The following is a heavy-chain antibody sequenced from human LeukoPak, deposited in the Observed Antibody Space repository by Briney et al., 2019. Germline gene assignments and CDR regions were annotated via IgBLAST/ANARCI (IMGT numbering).Heavy chain of an antibody. Sequence: SETLSLTCTVSGGSISSYYWSWIRQPPGKGLEWIGYIYYSGSTNYNPSLKSRVTISVDTSKNQFSLKLSSVTAADTAVYYCARAGRGYPYYFDYWGQGTLVTVSS. V-gene: IGHV4-59*08. J-gene: IGHJ4*02. CDR2: IYYSGST. D-gene: IGHD3-22*01. CDR1: GGSISSYY. CDR3: ARAGRGYPYYFDY.